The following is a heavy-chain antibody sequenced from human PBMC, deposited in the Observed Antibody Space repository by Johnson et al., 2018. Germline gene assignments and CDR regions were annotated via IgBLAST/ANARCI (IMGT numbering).Heavy chain of an antibody. D-gene: IGHD1-26*01. CDR3: ARARWPGAPGSLDI. J-gene: IGHJ3*02. Sequence: VQLVESGGGVVQPGRSLRLSCAASGFTFSSYAMHWVRQAPGKGLEWVAVISYDGSNKYYADSVKGRFTISRDNSKNTLYLQMNSLRAEATAVDYCARARWPGAPGSLDIGGQGTMVSVSS. CDR1: GFTFSSYA. V-gene: IGHV3-30-3*01. CDR2: ISYDGSNK.